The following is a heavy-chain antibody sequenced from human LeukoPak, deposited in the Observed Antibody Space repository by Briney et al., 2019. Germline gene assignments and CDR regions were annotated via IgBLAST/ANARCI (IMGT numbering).Heavy chain of an antibody. CDR1: GASISGYY. Sequence: SETLSLTCRVSGASISGYYWSWIRQPPGKGLEWIGHMYYSGGTTYNPSLKSRVSISLDTSKKHFSLKLSSVAAADTAVYYCAGTGLFFDYWSQGTLVTVSS. CDR2: MYYSGGT. J-gene: IGHJ4*02. V-gene: IGHV4-59*01. D-gene: IGHD7-27*01. CDR3: AGTGLFFDY.